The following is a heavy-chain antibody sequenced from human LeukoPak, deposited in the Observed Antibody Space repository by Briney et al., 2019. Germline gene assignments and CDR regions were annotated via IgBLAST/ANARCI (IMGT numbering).Heavy chain of an antibody. J-gene: IGHJ4*02. Sequence: GGSLRLSCAASGFTFSSYAISWVRQAPGKGLEWVSAISGSGGSTYYADSVKGRFTISRDNSKNTLYLQMNSLRAEDTAVYYCAKDNYGSGSYYFDYWGQGTLVTVSS. CDR1: GFTFSSYA. D-gene: IGHD3-10*01. CDR2: ISGSGGST. CDR3: AKDNYGSGSYYFDY. V-gene: IGHV3-23*01.